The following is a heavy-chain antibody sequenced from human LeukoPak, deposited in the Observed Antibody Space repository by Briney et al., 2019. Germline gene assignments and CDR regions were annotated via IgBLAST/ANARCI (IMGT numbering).Heavy chain of an antibody. V-gene: IGHV4-59*01. D-gene: IGHD4-17*01. Sequence: PSETLSLTCTVSGGSISSYYWSWIRQPPGKGLEWIGYIYYSGSTNYNPSLKSRVTISVDTSKNQFSLKLSSVSAADTAVYYCARVLSHGDYVLLDYWGQGTLVTVSS. CDR3: ARVLSHGDYVLLDY. J-gene: IGHJ4*02. CDR2: IYYSGST. CDR1: GGSISSYY.